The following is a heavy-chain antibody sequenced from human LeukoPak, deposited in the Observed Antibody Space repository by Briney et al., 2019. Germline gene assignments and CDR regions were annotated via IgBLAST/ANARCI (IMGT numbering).Heavy chain of an antibody. J-gene: IGHJ4*02. CDR1: GYTFTDYY. CDR3: ARGYLYYYDVSGYPFDY. D-gene: IGHD3-22*01. Sequence: ASVKVSCKASGYTFTDYYMHWVRQAPGQGLEWMGWINPNSGGTNYAQKFPGRVTMTRDTSISTAYMELRRLRSDDTAVYYCARGYLYYYDVSGYPFDYWGQGTLVTVSS. V-gene: IGHV1-2*02. CDR2: INPNSGGT.